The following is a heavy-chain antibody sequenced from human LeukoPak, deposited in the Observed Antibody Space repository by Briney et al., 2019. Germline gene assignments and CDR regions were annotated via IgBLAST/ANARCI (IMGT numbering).Heavy chain of an antibody. CDR1: GFNFIDYT. CDR2: ITSTGRYI. J-gene: IGHJ4*02. Sequence: GGSLRLSCAASGFNFIDYTMNWVRQAPGKGLEWVSSITSTGRYIYYADSVKGRFTISRDNAKNSLYLQMNSLRAEDTAVYYCARDRYDYVWGSYRGLFDYWGQGTLVTVSS. D-gene: IGHD3-16*02. V-gene: IGHV3-21*01. CDR3: ARDRYDYVWGSYRGLFDY.